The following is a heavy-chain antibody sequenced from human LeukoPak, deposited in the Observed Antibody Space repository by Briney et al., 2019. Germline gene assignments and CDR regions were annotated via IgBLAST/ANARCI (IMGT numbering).Heavy chain of an antibody. V-gene: IGHV2-5*02. CDR2: IFWDDNE. CDR1: GFSLSTGGMG. J-gene: IGHJ5*01. CDR3: SHRHNLGVTGPVVTFDS. D-gene: IGHD2-21*02. Sequence: ESGPTLVKPTQTLTLTCTFSGFSLSTGGMGVGWIRQPPGKALEWLAFIFWDDNEHYSPSLKNRLTITKDTSKNQVILTMTNVDPVDTATYYCSHRHNLGVTGPVVTFDSWGQGTLVTVSS.